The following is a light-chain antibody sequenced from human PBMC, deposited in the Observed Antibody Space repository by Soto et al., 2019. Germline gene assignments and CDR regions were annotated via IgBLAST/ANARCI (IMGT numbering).Light chain of an antibody. V-gene: IGKV1-5*03. J-gene: IGKJ2*01. CDR3: QQYNSYPYT. Sequence: DIQMTQSPATLSASVGDGVTITCRASESISSWLAWYHQKPGKAPKLLIYKASSLESGVPSRFSGSGSGTEFSLTISSLQPDDFATYYCQQYNSYPYTFGQGTKLEIK. CDR1: ESISSW. CDR2: KAS.